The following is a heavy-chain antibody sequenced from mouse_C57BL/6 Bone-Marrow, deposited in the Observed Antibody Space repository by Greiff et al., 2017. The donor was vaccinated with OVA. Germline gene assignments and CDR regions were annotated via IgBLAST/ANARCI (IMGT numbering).Heavy chain of an antibody. CDR2: ISSGSSTI. CDR3: ARRPATVVAPYYAMDY. J-gene: IGHJ4*01. V-gene: IGHV5-17*01. CDR1: GFTFSDYG. D-gene: IGHD1-1*01. Sequence: EVKLVASGGGLVKPGGSLKLSCAASGFTFSDYGMHWVRQAPEKGLEWVAYISSGSSTIYYADTVKGRFTISRDNAKNTLFLQMTSLRSEDTAMYYCARRPATVVAPYYAMDYWGQGTSVTVSS.